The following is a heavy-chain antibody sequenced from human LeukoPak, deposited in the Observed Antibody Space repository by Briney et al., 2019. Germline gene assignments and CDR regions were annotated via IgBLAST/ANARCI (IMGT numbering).Heavy chain of an antibody. V-gene: IGHV1-69*10. J-gene: IGHJ4*02. CDR3: ARAHGTHSSGYYDY. D-gene: IGHD3-22*01. CDR2: IIPILGIA. Sequence: SVKVSCKASGGTFISYTISWVRQAPGQGLEWMGGIIPILGIANYAQKFQGRVTITADKSTSTAYMELSSLRSEDTAVYYCARAHGTHSSGYYDYWGQGTLVTVSS. CDR1: GGTFISYT.